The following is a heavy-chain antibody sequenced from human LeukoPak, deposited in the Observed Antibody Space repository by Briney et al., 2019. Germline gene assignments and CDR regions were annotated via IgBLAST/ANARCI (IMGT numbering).Heavy chain of an antibody. Sequence: PGGSLRLSCAASGFTFSSYAMHWVRQAPGKGLEWVAVISYDGSNKYYADSVKGRFTISRDNSKNTLYLQMNSLRAEDTAVYYCAKDGDYRNHRYYYYMDVWGKGTTVTISS. CDR2: ISYDGSNK. V-gene: IGHV3-30*04. J-gene: IGHJ6*03. D-gene: IGHD1-14*01. CDR1: GFTFSSYA. CDR3: AKDGDYRNHRYYYYMDV.